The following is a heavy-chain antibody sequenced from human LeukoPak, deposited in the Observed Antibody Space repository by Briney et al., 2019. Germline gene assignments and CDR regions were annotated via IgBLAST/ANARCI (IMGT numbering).Heavy chain of an antibody. CDR3: ARDPRPGIAVALDY. Sequence: GGPLRLSCAASGFTFRSYWMNWVRQAPGKGLEWVANIKQDGTEKYYVDSVKGRFTISRDDAKNSLYLQMNSLRAEDTAVYYCARDPRPGIAVALDYWGQGTLVTVSS. CDR1: GFTFRSYW. J-gene: IGHJ4*02. D-gene: IGHD6-13*01. V-gene: IGHV3-7*01. CDR2: IKQDGTEK.